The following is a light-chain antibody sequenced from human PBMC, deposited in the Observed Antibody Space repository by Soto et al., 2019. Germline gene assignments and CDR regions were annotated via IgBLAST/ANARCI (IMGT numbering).Light chain of an antibody. Sequence: EIVLTQSPGTLSLPPGDRATLSCRASQRVSSSYLAWYQQKPGQAPRLLIYGASSRATGIPDGFSGSGSGTDFTLTISRLEPEDFAVYYCQQYGSSPWTFGQGTKVDIK. V-gene: IGKV3-20*01. CDR3: QQYGSSPWT. CDR1: QRVSSSY. CDR2: GAS. J-gene: IGKJ1*01.